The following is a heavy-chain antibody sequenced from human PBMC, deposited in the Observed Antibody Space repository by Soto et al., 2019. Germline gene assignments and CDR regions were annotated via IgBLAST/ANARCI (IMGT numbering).Heavy chain of an antibody. Sequence: QVQLVQSGAEVKKPGASVKVSCKASGYTFTSYGVSWVRQAPGQGLEWMGWISTYNGNTNNAQKLQGRVTMTTDTTTSTAYMRRRSLTADDTAVYYCARNAYCGGDGYTYHFAYWGQGTLVTVSS. D-gene: IGHD2-21*02. CDR3: ARNAYCGGDGYTYHFAY. V-gene: IGHV1-18*01. CDR2: ISTYNGNT. J-gene: IGHJ4*02. CDR1: GYTFTSYG.